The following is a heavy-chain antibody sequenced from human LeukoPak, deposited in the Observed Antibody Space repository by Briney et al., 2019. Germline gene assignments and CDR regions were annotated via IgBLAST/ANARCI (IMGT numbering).Heavy chain of an antibody. J-gene: IGHJ4*02. CDR2: ITAIDGRT. Sequence: GGSLRLPCVASGFTFSSTTMGWVRQAPGRGLEWVSSITAIDGRTYYADSVRGRFTISRDNSKNTVYLQLNSLRAEDTAVYYCARDQYSSSWSPAGYWGQGTLVTVSS. CDR1: GFTFSSTT. CDR3: ARDQYSSSWSPAGY. D-gene: IGHD6-13*01. V-gene: IGHV3-23*01.